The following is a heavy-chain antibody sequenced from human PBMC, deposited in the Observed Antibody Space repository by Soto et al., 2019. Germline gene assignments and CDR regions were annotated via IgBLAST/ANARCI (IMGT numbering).Heavy chain of an antibody. D-gene: IGHD3-10*02. CDR3: AREVHVHTPAFVY. V-gene: IGHV1-69*19. CDR2: ISPMFGAA. CDR1: GGTFNTYA. J-gene: IGHJ4*02. Sequence: QVQLVQSGAEMKKPGSSVKVSCQSSGGTFNTYAMNWVRQAPGQGPEWMGDISPMFGAANYAPKFQGRVTNTADESKGTSYMQLSSLTSEDTALYFCAREVHVHTPAFVYWGQGTQVTVSS.